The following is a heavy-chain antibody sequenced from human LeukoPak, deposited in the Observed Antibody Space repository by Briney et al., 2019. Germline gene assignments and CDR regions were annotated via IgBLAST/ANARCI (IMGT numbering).Heavy chain of an antibody. Sequence: GGSLRLSRAASGFTVSNSYMSWVRQAPGRGLEWVSIIYSGGSTYYADSVKGRFTVSRDNSKNTLYLQMNTLRAEDTGVYYCARGGNGPFDYWGQGTLVTVSS. CDR1: GFTVSNSY. J-gene: IGHJ4*02. CDR2: IYSGGST. D-gene: IGHD2-8*01. CDR3: ARGGNGPFDY. V-gene: IGHV3-53*01.